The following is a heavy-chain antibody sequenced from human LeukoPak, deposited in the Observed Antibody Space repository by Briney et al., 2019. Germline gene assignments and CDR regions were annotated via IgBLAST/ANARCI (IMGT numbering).Heavy chain of an antibody. D-gene: IGHD3-22*01. Sequence: ASVKVSCKASGYTFTSYDINWVRQATGQGLEWMGWMNPNSGNTGYAQKFQGRVTMTRNTSISTAYMELSSLRSEDTAVYYCARGPLYYYDSSGPFYFDYWGQGTLSPSPQ. CDR3: ARGPLYYYDSSGPFYFDY. V-gene: IGHV1-8*01. CDR1: GYTFTSYD. CDR2: MNPNSGNT. J-gene: IGHJ4*02.